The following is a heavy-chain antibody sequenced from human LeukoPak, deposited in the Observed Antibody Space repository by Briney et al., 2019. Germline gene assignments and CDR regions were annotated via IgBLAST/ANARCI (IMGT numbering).Heavy chain of an antibody. CDR2: IIPIFGTA. CDR3: ARLWELSNNAFDI. Sequence: GPTVKVSCKASGGTFSSYAISWVRQAPGQGLEWVGGIIPIFGTANYAQKFQGRVTITAGESTSTAYMELSSLRSEDTAVYYCARLWELSNNAFDIWGQGTMVTVSS. V-gene: IGHV1-69*13. J-gene: IGHJ3*02. D-gene: IGHD1-26*01. CDR1: GGTFSSYA.